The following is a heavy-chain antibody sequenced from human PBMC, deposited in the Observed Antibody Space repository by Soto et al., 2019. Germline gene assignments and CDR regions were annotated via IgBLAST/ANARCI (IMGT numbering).Heavy chain of an antibody. CDR3: AKGRSGRDFYYDSSGGGYYFDY. CDR2: ISWDGGST. Sequence: DVQLVESGGVVVQPGGSLRLSCAASGFTFDDYTMHWVRQAPGKGLEWVSLISWDGGSTYYADSVKGRFTISRDNSKNSLYLQMNSLRTEDTALYYCAKGRSGRDFYYDSSGGGYYFDYWGQGTLVTVSS. D-gene: IGHD3-22*01. V-gene: IGHV3-43*01. J-gene: IGHJ4*02. CDR1: GFTFDDYT.